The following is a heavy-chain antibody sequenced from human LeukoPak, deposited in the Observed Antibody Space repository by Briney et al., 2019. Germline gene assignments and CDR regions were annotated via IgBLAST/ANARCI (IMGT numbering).Heavy chain of an antibody. CDR3: ARDQDSSGWYSDY. V-gene: IGHV3-33*01. Sequence: PGGSLRLSCAASGFTFSSYGMHWVRQAPGKGLEWVAVIWYDGSNKYYADSVKGRFTISRDNSKNTLYLQMNSLRAEDTAVYYCARDQDSSGWYSDYWGQGTLVTVSS. D-gene: IGHD6-19*01. CDR2: IWYDGSNK. J-gene: IGHJ4*02. CDR1: GFTFSSYG.